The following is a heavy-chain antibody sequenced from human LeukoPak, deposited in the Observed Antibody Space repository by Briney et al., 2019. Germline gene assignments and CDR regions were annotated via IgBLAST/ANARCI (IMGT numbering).Heavy chain of an antibody. CDR1: GYTFTSYG. CDR2: ISAYNGNT. D-gene: IGHD6-13*01. CDR3: ARDIKLRAAAGPRITPGTY. J-gene: IGHJ4*02. V-gene: IGHV1-18*01. Sequence: ASVKVSCKASGYTFTSYGISWVRQALGQGLEWMGWISAYNGNTNYAQKLQGRVTMTTDTSTSTAYMELRSLRSDDTAVYYCARDIKLRAAAGPRITPGTYWGQGTLVTVSS.